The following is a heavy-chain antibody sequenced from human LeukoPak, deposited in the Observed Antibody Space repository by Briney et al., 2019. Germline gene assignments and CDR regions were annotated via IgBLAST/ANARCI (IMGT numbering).Heavy chain of an antibody. CDR1: GYTSTSYY. D-gene: IGHD4-23*01. J-gene: IGHJ5*02. Sequence: ASVKVSCKASGYTSTSYYMHWVRQAPGQGLEWMGIVNPSGGSTSYAQKFQGRVTMTRDMSTSTDYMELSSLRSEDTAVYYCARDNSVEDTAWWFDPWGQGTLVTVSS. CDR3: ARDNSVEDTAWWFDP. CDR2: VNPSGGST. V-gene: IGHV1-46*01.